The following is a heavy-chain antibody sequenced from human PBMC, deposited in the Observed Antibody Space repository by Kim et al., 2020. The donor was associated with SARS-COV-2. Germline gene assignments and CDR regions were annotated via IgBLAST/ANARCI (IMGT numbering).Heavy chain of an antibody. CDR2: MNPNSGNT. Sequence: ASVKVSCKASGYTFTSYDINWVRQATGQGLEWMGWMNPNSGNTGYAQKFQGRVTMTRNTSISTSYMELSSLRSEDTAVYYCAFYSSSWSNWFDPWGQGTLVTVSS. J-gene: IGHJ5*02. V-gene: IGHV1-8*01. CDR3: AFYSSSWSNWFDP. CDR1: GYTFTSYD. D-gene: IGHD6-13*01.